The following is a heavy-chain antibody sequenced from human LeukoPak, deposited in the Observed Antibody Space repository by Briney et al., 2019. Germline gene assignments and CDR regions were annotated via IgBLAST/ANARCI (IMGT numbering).Heavy chain of an antibody. J-gene: IGHJ6*03. CDR2: MNPNSGNT. CDR1: GYTFTSYD. CDR3: ARLARDDSSGYIAYYMDV. D-gene: IGHD3-22*01. V-gene: IGHV1-8*01. Sequence: WASVKVSCKASGYTFTSYDINWVRQATGQGLEWMGWMNPNSGNTGYAQKFQGRVTMTRNTSISTAYMELSSLRSEDTAVYYCARLARDDSSGYIAYYMDVWGKGTTVTISS.